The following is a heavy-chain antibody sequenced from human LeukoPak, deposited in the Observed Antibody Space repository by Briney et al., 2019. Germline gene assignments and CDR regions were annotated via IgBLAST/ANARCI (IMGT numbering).Heavy chain of an antibody. CDR2: ISSSSSYI. Sequence: GGSLRLSCAASGFTFSSYSMNWVRQPPGKVLEWVSSISSSSSYIYYADSVKSRFTISRDNAKNSLYLQMNSLRAEETAVYYCARFVPNYYDSSGYYPNDAFDIWGQGTMVTVSS. J-gene: IGHJ3*02. D-gene: IGHD3-22*01. V-gene: IGHV3-21*01. CDR1: GFTFSSYS. CDR3: ARFVPNYYDSSGYYPNDAFDI.